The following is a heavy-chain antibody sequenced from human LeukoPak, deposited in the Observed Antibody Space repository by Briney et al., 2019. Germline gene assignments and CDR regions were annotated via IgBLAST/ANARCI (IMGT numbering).Heavy chain of an antibody. CDR1: GFTFRNYA. CDR2: IRYDGSNK. J-gene: IGHJ4*02. D-gene: IGHD1-26*01. Sequence: GGSLRLSCAASGFTFRNYAIHWVRQAPGKGLEWVAFIRYDGSNKYYADSVKGRFTISRDNSKNTLYLQMNSLRAEDTAVYYCAKRVGATPCFDYWGQGTLVTVSS. V-gene: IGHV3-30*02. CDR3: AKRVGATPCFDY.